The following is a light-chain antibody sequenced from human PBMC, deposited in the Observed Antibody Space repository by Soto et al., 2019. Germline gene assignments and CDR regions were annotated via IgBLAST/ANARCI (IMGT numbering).Light chain of an antibody. CDR3: SSFTTSSTYV. J-gene: IGLJ1*01. CDR2: EVN. CDR1: SSDIGAYNY. Sequence: QSALAQPASVSASPGQSITISCTGASSDIGAYNYVSWYQQYPGRAPKLMIYEVNNRPSGVSNRFSGSKSGNTASLTISGLQAEDEADYYCSSFTTSSTYVVGAGTKVTVL. V-gene: IGLV2-14*01.